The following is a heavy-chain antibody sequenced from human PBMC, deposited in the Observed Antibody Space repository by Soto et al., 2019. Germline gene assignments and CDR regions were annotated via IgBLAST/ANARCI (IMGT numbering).Heavy chain of an antibody. Sequence: EVQLVESGGGLVQPGGSLRLSCAASGFTFSSYSMNWVRQAPGKGLEWVSSISSSSSYIYYADSVKGRFTISRDNAKNSLYLQMNSLRAEDTAVYYCARDKEDYDFWSGYYRSYYYGMDVWGQGTTVTVSS. CDR3: ARDKEDYDFWSGYYRSYYYGMDV. V-gene: IGHV3-21*01. CDR1: GFTFSSYS. CDR2: ISSSSSYI. J-gene: IGHJ6*02. D-gene: IGHD3-3*01.